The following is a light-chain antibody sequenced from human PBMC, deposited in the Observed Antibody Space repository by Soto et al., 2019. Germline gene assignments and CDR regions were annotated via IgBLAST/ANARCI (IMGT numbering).Light chain of an antibody. CDR3: QSYDSSNSVI. V-gene: IGLV6-57*04. CDR2: EDN. CDR1: SGSIASNF. J-gene: IGLJ2*01. Sequence: NFMLTQPHSVSESPGKTITISCTRSSGSIASNFVQWYQQRPGSAPTTVIYEDNQRPSGVPDRFSGSIDRSSNSASLTISGLKTEDEADYYCQSYDSSNSVIFGGGTKLTVL.